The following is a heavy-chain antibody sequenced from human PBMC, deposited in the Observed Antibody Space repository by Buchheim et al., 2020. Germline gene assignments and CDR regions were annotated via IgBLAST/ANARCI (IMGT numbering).Heavy chain of an antibody. J-gene: IGHJ4*02. D-gene: IGHD3-10*01. CDR3: VRGLKYSNSGTADF. CDR1: GYRFVNYE. CDR2: VYPNTGET. V-gene: IGHV1-8*01. Sequence: VQLVQSGAEVKKPGASVKVSCQASGYRFVNYEINWVRQASGQGLEWMGRVYPNTGETVFAHKFQDRLTMTRDTSINTAYMELSSLRFEDTAMYYCVRGLKYSNSGTADFWGQGTL.